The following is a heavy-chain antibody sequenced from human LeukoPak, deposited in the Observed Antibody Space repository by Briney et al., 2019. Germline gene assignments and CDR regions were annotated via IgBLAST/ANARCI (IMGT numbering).Heavy chain of an antibody. V-gene: IGHV4-38-2*01. CDR3: ARILVDALDY. CDR2: IYHSGST. CDR1: GYSISSGYD. Sequence: SETLSLNCAVSGYSISSGYDWGWIRQPPGKGLEWIGSIYHSGSTYYNPSLKSRVTISVDTSKNQFSLKLSSVTAADTAVYYCARILVDALDYWGQGTLVTVSS. D-gene: IGHD3-3*01. J-gene: IGHJ4*02.